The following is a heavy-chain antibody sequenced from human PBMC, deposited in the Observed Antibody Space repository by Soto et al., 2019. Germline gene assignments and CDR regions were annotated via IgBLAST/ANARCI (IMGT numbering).Heavy chain of an antibody. CDR2: INPSGGST. CDR3: ARGGRSRYCSGGSCSDAFDI. Sequence: QVQLVQSGAEVKKPGASVKVSCKASGYTFTSYYMHWVRQAPGQGLEWMGIINPSGGSTSYAQKFQGRVTMTRDTSTSTVYMEMSSLRSEDTAVYYCARGGRSRYCSGGSCSDAFDIWGQGTMVTVSS. J-gene: IGHJ3*02. CDR1: GYTFTSYY. V-gene: IGHV1-46*03. D-gene: IGHD2-15*01.